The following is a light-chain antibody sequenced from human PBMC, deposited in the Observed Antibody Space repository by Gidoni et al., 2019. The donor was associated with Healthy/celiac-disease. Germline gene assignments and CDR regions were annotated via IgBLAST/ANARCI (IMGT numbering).Light chain of an antibody. CDR1: QGISSA. Sequence: AIQLTQSPSSLSASVGDRVTITCRASQGISSALAWYQQKPGKAPKLLSYDASSLESGVPSRFNGSGSGTDFTLTISSLQPEDFATYYCQQFNNYPPLTFGGGTKVEIK. J-gene: IGKJ4*01. CDR2: DAS. CDR3: QQFNNYPPLT. V-gene: IGKV1D-13*01.